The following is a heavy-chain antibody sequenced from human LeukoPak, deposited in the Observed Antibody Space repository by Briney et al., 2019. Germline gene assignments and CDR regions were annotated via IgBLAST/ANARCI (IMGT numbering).Heavy chain of an antibody. Sequence: PGRSLRVSRAASGLTFSTYAMHWVRQAPGKGLEWVAVISSDGNNKYYADSVKGRFTISRDNSKSTVYLQMNSLRAEDTALYYCSTGGSSGWSDFWGQGTLVTVSS. CDR1: GLTFSTYA. D-gene: IGHD6-19*01. CDR3: STGGSSGWSDF. V-gene: IGHV3-30-3*01. J-gene: IGHJ4*02. CDR2: ISSDGNNK.